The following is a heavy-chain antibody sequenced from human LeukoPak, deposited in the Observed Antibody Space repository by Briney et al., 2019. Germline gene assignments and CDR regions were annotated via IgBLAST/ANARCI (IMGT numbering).Heavy chain of an antibody. CDR2: ISYVGINK. CDR1: GFTFSSYA. V-gene: IGHV3-30-3*01. CDR3: AKDQATTSHLTPSNDFWGGSDY. D-gene: IGHD3-3*01. Sequence: GRSLRLSCRALGFTFSSYAMHWVRQAPGKGLEWVAVISYVGINKYYADSVKGRFTISTDNSKNTLYLQMNSLRAEDTAVYYCAKDQATTSHLTPSNDFWGGSDYWGQGTLVTVSP. J-gene: IGHJ4*02.